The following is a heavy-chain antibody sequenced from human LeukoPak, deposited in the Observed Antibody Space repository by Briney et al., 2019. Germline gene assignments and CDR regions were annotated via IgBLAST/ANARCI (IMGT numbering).Heavy chain of an antibody. Sequence: PGGSLRLSCAASGFTVITNYMNWVRQAPGKGLEWVSVVYSGGSTFYADSVKGRFTISRGNSKNTLYLQMNSLRAEDTAVYYCARHLNYYLDYWGQGTLVTVSS. CDR1: GFTVITNY. D-gene: IGHD3-10*01. CDR3: ARHLNYYLDY. CDR2: VYSGGST. J-gene: IGHJ4*02. V-gene: IGHV3-66*04.